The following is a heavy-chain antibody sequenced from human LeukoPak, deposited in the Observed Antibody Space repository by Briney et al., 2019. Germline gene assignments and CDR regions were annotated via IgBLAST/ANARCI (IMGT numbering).Heavy chain of an antibody. J-gene: IGHJ4*02. V-gene: IGHV3-53*01. Sequence: GGSLRLSCAASGFTVSSNYMSWVRQAPGKGPEWVSVIYSGGSTYSADSVKGRLTISRDNSKNTLYLQMNSLRAEDTAVYYCARDSNYDTSGHYYWGQGTLVTVSS. CDR3: ARDSNYDTSGHYY. CDR1: GFTVSSNY. CDR2: IYSGGST. D-gene: IGHD3-22*01.